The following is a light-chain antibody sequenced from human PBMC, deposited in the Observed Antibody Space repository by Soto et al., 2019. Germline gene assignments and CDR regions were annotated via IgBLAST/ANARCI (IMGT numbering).Light chain of an antibody. Sequence: IDVTHYRSTLSASLGARVSITCRASQSISSWLAWYQQKPGKAPKLLIYEAFSLQSGVPSRFSGSGSGTEFTLTISRLQTDDSATYYCQQYNTFLTFGGGTKVDIK. J-gene: IGKJ4*01. CDR2: EAF. V-gene: IGKV1-5*03. CDR1: QSISSW. CDR3: QQYNTFLT.